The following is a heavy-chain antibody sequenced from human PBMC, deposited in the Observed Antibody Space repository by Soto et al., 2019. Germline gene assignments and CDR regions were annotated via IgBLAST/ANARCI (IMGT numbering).Heavy chain of an antibody. CDR3: SNSPIVDIYFDH. CDR2: IRGSGSDT. J-gene: IGHJ4*02. D-gene: IGHD3-9*01. Sequence: GGSVRLSCAASGVSFTNYAMSWVRQAPGKGLEWVSTIRGSGSDTWYADSVKGRFTISRDNSKNTLYLQMNSLRAEDTAVYYCSNSPIVDIYFDHWGQGALVTVSS. V-gene: IGHV3-23*01. CDR1: GVSFTNYA.